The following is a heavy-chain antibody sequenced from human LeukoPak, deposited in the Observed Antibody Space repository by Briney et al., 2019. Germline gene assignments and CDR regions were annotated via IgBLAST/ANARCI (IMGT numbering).Heavy chain of an antibody. Sequence: PGGSLRLSCAASGFTFSSYGVHWVRQAPGKGLEWVAVISYDGSNKYYADSVKGRFTISRDNSKNTLYLQMNSLRAEDTAVYYCAKVGENCGGDCYSSYFDYWGQGTLVTVSS. D-gene: IGHD2-21*02. J-gene: IGHJ4*02. V-gene: IGHV3-30*18. CDR3: AKVGENCGGDCYSSYFDY. CDR2: ISYDGSNK. CDR1: GFTFSSYG.